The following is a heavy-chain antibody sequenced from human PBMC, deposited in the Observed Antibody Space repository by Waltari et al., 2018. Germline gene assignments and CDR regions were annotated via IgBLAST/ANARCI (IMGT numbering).Heavy chain of an antibody. D-gene: IGHD6-13*01. CDR3: ARVIAAAAAYYMDV. V-gene: IGHV4-4*07. Sequence: QVQLQESGPGLVKPSETLSLTCTVSGGSISSYYWSWIRQPAGKGLEWIGRIYTRGSPNYTPSLKSRVTMSVDTSKNQFSLKLSSVTAADTAVYYCARVIAAAAAYYMDVWGKGTTVTVSS. CDR2: IYTRGSP. CDR1: GGSISSYY. J-gene: IGHJ6*03.